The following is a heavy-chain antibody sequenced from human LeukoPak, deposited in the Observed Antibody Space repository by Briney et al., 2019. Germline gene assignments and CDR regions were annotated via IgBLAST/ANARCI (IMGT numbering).Heavy chain of an antibody. CDR3: ARVVMYYYGSGSPNWFDP. CDR2: IYTSGST. CDR1: GGSINGYY. J-gene: IGHJ5*02. V-gene: IGHV4-4*07. D-gene: IGHD3-10*01. Sequence: SETLSLTCTVSGGSINGYYWSWIRQPAGKGLEWIGRIYTSGSTNYNPSLKSRVTISVDTSKNQFSLKLSSVTAAGTAVYYCARVVMYYYGSGSPNWFDPWGQGTLVTVSS.